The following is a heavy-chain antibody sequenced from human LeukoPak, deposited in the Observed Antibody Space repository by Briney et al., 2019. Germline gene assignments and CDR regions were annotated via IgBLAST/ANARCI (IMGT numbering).Heavy chain of an antibody. V-gene: IGHV3-21*01. D-gene: IGHD6-13*01. Sequence: GGSLRLSCAASGFTFSSYSMNWVRQAPGKGLEWVSSISSSSSYIYYADSVKGRFTISRDNAKNSLYLQMNSLRAEDTAVYYCARDEGSWLPFDIWGQGTMVTVSS. J-gene: IGHJ3*02. CDR2: ISSSSSYI. CDR3: ARDEGSWLPFDI. CDR1: GFTFSSYS.